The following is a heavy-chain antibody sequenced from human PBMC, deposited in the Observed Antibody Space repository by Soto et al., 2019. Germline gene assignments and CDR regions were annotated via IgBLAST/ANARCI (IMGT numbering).Heavy chain of an antibody. CDR1: GGSISSNDYY. V-gene: IGHV4-39*01. CDR3: ARHQDCTGGSCLSNRPFDI. J-gene: IGHJ3*02. Sequence: QLQLQESGPGLVKPSETLSLICTVSGGSISSNDYYWGWIRQPPGKGLEWIGTIYHSGSTYYNPSLKSRVTISVDTSKNQFSLNLSSVTAADTAVYYCARHQDCTGGSCLSNRPFDIWGQGTMVTVSS. D-gene: IGHD2-8*02. CDR2: IYHSGST.